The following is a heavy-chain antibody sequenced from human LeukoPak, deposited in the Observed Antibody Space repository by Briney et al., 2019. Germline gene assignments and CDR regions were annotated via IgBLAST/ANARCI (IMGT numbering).Heavy chain of an antibody. J-gene: IGHJ4*02. Sequence: GGSLRLSCAASGFMFNNYAMTWVRQAPGMGLEWVSAISGSGGSTYYADSVKGRFTISRDNSKNTLYLQMNSLRAEDTAVYYCAKSIQLWFRSTFDYWGQGTLVTVSS. CDR2: ISGSGGST. V-gene: IGHV3-23*01. CDR3: AKSIQLWFRSTFDY. D-gene: IGHD5-18*01. CDR1: GFMFNNYA.